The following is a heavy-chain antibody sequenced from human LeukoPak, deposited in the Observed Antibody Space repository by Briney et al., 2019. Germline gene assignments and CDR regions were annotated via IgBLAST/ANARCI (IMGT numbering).Heavy chain of an antibody. J-gene: IGHJ5*02. CDR3: ATAPNWNYRNWFDP. CDR1: GYTFTGYY. Sequence: ASVKVSCKASGYTFTGYYMHWVRQAPGKGLAWMGLLNLESGKTLYTEKFQGRVTITADTSTDTAYMELSSLRSEDTAVYYCATAPNWNYRNWFDPWGQGTLVTVSS. D-gene: IGHD1-7*01. V-gene: IGHV1-69-2*01. CDR2: LNLESGKT.